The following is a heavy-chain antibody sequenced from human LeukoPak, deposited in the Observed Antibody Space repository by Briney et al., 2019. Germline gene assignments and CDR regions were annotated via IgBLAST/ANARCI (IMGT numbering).Heavy chain of an antibody. CDR3: ARGGFTAIFGVVITSYFDY. J-gene: IGHJ4*02. CDR1: GGSISNGNYY. Sequence: PSETLSLTCTVSGGSISNGNYYWSWIRQPAGKGLEWIGRIYTSGSINYNPSLKSRVTISVDTSKNQFSLKLSSVTAADTAVYYCARGGFTAIFGVVITSYFDYWGQGTLVTVSS. CDR2: IYTSGSI. V-gene: IGHV4-61*02. D-gene: IGHD3-3*01.